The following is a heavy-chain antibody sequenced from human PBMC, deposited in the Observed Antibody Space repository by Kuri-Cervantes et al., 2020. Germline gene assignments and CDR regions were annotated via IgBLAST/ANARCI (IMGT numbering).Heavy chain of an antibody. CDR1: GGTFSGYA. J-gene: IGHJ3*02. V-gene: IGHV1-69*06. CDR2: IIPIFGTA. Sequence: SVKVSCKASGGTFSGYAISWVRQAPGQGLEWMGGIIPIFGTANYAQKFQGRVTITADKSTSTAYMELSSLRSEDTAVYYCARETWNKGGGAFDIWGQGTMVTVSS. CDR3: ARETWNKGGGAFDI. D-gene: IGHD1/OR15-1a*01.